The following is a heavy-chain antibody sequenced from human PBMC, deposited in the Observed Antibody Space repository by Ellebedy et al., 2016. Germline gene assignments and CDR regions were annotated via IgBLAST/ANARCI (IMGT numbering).Heavy chain of an antibody. J-gene: IGHJ5*02. V-gene: IGHV4-4*02. CDR3: ARALTRMGYYDFWSGYGNWFDP. CDR2: IYHSGST. CDR1: GGSISSSNW. Sequence: SETLSLXXAVSGGSISSSNWWSWVRQPPGKGLEWIGEIYHSGSTNYNPSLKSRVTISVDKSKNQFSLKLSSVTAADTAVYYCARALTRMGYYDFWSGYGNWFDPWGQGTLVTVSS. D-gene: IGHD3-3*01.